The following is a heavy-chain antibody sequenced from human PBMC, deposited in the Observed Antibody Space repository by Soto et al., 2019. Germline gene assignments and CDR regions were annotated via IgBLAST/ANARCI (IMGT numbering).Heavy chain of an antibody. CDR1: GGIFSTYI. CDR2: IIPIVGIT. D-gene: IGHD6-13*01. J-gene: IGHJ6*02. Sequence: SVKVSCKASGGIFSTYIINWVRQAPGQGLESMGRIIPIVGITNYAQNFHDRLTITADTSTSTAYMELSSLRSEDTAVYYCAREGNYSSTYRGRFFYHYYGMDVWGQGTTVTVSS. V-gene: IGHV1-69*02. CDR3: AREGNYSSTYRGRFFYHYYGMDV.